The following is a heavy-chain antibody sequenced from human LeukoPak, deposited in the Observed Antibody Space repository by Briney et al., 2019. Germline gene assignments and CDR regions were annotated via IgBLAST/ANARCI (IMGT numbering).Heavy chain of an antibody. CDR3: ARVYVTVVRGSWFDP. V-gene: IGHV4-39*07. CDR2: ITDTGST. D-gene: IGHD3-10*01. J-gene: IGHJ5*02. Sequence: SETLSLTCTVSGGSISSSSYYWGWIRQPPGKGLEWIGEITDTGSTNYNRSLTSRLTISLATSQNQLSLTLRSVTAADTAVYYCARVYVTVVRGSWFDPWGQGTLVTVSS. CDR1: GGSISSSSYY.